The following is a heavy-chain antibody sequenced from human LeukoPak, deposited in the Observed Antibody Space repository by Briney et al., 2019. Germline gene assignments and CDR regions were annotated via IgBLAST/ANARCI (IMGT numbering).Heavy chain of an antibody. CDR1: GGTFSSYA. CDR2: FDPEDGET. CDR3: ATGGVKLELHSLAFDI. J-gene: IGHJ3*02. Sequence: ASVKVSCKASGGTFSSYAISWVRQAPGQGLEWMGGFDPEDGETIYAQKFQGRVTMTEDTSTDTAYMELSSLRSEDTAVYYCATGGVKLELHSLAFDIWGQGTMVTVSS. D-gene: IGHD1-7*01. V-gene: IGHV1-24*01.